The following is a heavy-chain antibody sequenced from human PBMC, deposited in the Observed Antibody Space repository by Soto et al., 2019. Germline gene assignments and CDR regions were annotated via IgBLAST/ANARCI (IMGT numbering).Heavy chain of an antibody. Sequence: QVQLVQSGAEVKKPGASVKVSCKVSGYTLTELSMHWVRQAPGKGLEWMGGFDPEDGETIYAQKFQGRVTMTEDTSTDTAYMELSSLRSEDTAVYYCATPPPGPVVVVAATLRVPENGWFDPWGQGTLVTVSS. CDR3: ATPPPGPVVVVAATLRVPENGWFDP. V-gene: IGHV1-24*01. CDR1: GYTLTELS. CDR2: FDPEDGET. D-gene: IGHD2-15*01. J-gene: IGHJ5*02.